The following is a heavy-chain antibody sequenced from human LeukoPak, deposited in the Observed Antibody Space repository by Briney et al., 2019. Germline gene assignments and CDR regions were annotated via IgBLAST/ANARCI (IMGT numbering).Heavy chain of an antibody. D-gene: IGHD6-19*01. V-gene: IGHV1-18*01. Sequence: ASVKVSCKASGYTFTSYGISWVQQAPGQGLEWMGWISAYNGNTNYAQKLQGRVTMTTDTSTSTAYMELRSLRSDDTAVYYCARDGLPGIAVAAPGYWGQGTLVTISS. J-gene: IGHJ4*02. CDR1: GYTFTSYG. CDR3: ARDGLPGIAVAAPGY. CDR2: ISAYNGNT.